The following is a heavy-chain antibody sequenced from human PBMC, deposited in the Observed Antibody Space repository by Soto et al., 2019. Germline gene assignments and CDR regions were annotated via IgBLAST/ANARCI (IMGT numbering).Heavy chain of an antibody. D-gene: IGHD6-6*01. V-gene: IGHV3-30-3*01. CDR2: ISPAGTNQ. CDR1: GFIFSDYA. CDR3: ARENSRISPRLFQH. Sequence: GSLRLSCVASGFIFSDYAMHWARQAPGKGLEWVALISPAGTNQYYADSAKGRFTISRDNSKNTLYLQMNSLRPEDTGLYYCARENSRISPRLFQHWGHGTLVTVSS. J-gene: IGHJ1*01.